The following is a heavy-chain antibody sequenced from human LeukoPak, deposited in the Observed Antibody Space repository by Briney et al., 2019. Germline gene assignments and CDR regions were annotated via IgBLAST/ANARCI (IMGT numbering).Heavy chain of an antibody. CDR2: IRYDASNK. J-gene: IGHJ4*02. Sequence: GGSLRLSCAASVFTFSTYGMHCVRQAPGAGLEWVAFIRYDASNKYYAHSVKGRFTISRDNSKNTLYLQMNSLRAEDTAVFFCAKEIWPTVTTPGHTYFDYWGQGTPVTVSS. D-gene: IGHD4-17*01. CDR1: VFTFSTYG. V-gene: IGHV3-30*02. CDR3: AKEIWPTVTTPGHTYFDY.